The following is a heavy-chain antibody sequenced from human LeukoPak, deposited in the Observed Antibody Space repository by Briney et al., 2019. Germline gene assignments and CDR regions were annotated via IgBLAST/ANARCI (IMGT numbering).Heavy chain of an antibody. CDR2: IFGDDDK. CDR3: AHILWTVTSPFDY. V-gene: IGHV2-5*02. J-gene: IGHJ4*02. CDR1: GFSLSTRGVG. Sequence: SGPTLVNPTQTLTLTCTFSGFSLSTRGVGMGWIRQPPGKALEVLGLIFGDDDKRYRPSLQSRLTITKDTSKNQVVLTLTNMDPVDTGTYYCAHILWTVTSPFDYWGQGTLVTVSS. D-gene: IGHD4-17*01.